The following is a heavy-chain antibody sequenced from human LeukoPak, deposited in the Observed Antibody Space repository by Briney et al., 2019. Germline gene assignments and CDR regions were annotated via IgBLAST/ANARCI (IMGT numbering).Heavy chain of an antibody. V-gene: IGHV1-69*05. Sequence: SVKVSCKASGGTFSSYAISWVRQAPGQGLEWMGGIIPIFGTANYAQKFQGRVTITTDESTSTAYMELSSPRSEDTAVYYCARELVGATHEPNFWSVPWHAFDIWGQGTMVTVSS. CDR3: ARELVGATHEPNFWSVPWHAFDI. CDR2: IIPIFGTA. CDR1: GGTFSSYA. D-gene: IGHD1-26*01. J-gene: IGHJ3*02.